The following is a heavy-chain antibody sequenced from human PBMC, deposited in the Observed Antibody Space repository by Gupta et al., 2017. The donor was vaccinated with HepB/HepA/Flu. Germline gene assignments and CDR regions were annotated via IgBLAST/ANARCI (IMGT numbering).Heavy chain of an antibody. V-gene: IGHV3-30-3*01. J-gene: IGHJ6*02. CDR2: ISYDGSNK. Sequence: QVQLVESGGGVVQPGRSLRLSCAASGFTFSSYAMHWVRQAPGKGLEWVAVISYDGSNKYYADSVKGRFTISRDNSKNTLYLQMNSLRAEDTAVYYCARGGDSYGYVYYGMDVWGQGTTVTVSS. CDR3: ARGGDSYGYVYYGMDV. CDR1: GFTFSSYA. D-gene: IGHD5-18*01.